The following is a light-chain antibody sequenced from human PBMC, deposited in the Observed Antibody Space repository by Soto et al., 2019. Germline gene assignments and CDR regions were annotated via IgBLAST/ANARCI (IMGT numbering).Light chain of an antibody. CDR1: QSVSSY. CDR2: DAS. Sequence: EIVLTQSPATLSLSPGKRATLSCRAGQSVSSYLAWYQQKPGQAPRLLIYDASNRATGIPARFSGSGSGTDFTLTISSLEPEDFAVYYCQQRSNWPQITFGQGTRLEIK. CDR3: QQRSNWPQIT. J-gene: IGKJ5*01. V-gene: IGKV3-11*01.